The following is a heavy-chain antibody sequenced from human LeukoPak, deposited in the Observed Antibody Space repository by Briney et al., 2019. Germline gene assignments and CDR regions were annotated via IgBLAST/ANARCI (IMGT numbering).Heavy chain of an antibody. Sequence: SETLSLTCAVYGGSFSGYYWSWIRQPPGKGLEWIGEINHSGSTNYNPSLKSRVTISVDTSKNQFSLKLSSVTAADTAVYYCARDSKKVGATARFDYWGQGTLVTVSS. CDR1: GGSFSGYY. D-gene: IGHD1-26*01. CDR2: INHSGST. V-gene: IGHV4-34*01. J-gene: IGHJ4*02. CDR3: ARDSKKVGATARFDY.